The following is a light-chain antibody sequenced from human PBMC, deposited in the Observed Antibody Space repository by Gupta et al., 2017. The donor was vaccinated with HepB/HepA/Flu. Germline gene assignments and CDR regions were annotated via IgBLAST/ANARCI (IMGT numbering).Light chain of an antibody. J-gene: IGKJ4*01. CDR1: QSIKTW. CDR2: RAS. V-gene: IGKV1-5*03. Sequence: DIQMTQSPSTLSASVGDRVTITCRACQSIKTWLAWYQQKPGRAPKLLIYRASTLETGVPSRFSGSGSGTDFTLTISSLQPDDFATYYCQQYFNYSPLTFGGGTKVEIK. CDR3: QQYFNYSPLT.